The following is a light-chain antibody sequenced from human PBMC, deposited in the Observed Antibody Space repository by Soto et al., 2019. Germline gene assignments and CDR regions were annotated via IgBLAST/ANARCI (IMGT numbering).Light chain of an antibody. V-gene: IGLV4-60*02. J-gene: IGLJ3*02. Sequence: QPVLTQSSSASASLGSSVKLTCTLSSGHSSYIIAWHQQQPGKAPRYLMNLEGRGSYNKGSGIPDRFSGSSSGPDRYLTISNLQFEDEADYYCETWDSNTWVFGGGTKLT. CDR1: SGHSSYI. CDR3: ETWDSNTWV. CDR2: LEGRGSY.